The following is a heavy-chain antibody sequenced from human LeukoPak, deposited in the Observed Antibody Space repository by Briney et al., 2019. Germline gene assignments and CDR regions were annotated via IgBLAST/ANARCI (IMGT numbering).Heavy chain of an antibody. CDR3: ARQSGYYYY. CDR2: INHSGST. J-gene: IGHJ4*02. V-gene: IGHV4-34*01. D-gene: IGHD3-3*01. Sequence: SETLSLTCAVYGGSFSGYYWSWIRQPPGKGLEWIGEINHSGSTNYNPSLKSRVTISVDTSKNQFSLKLSSVTAADTAVYFCARQSGYYYYWGQGTLVTVSS. CDR1: GGSFSGYY.